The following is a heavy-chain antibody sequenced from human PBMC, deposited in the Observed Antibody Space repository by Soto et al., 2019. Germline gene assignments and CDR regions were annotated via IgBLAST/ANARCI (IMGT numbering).Heavy chain of an antibody. CDR2: IYQDGSDQ. CDR3: ATSMRHTLNP. V-gene: IGHV3-7*01. CDR1: GFTFSSHW. J-gene: IGHJ5*02. D-gene: IGHD2-8*01. Sequence: EVQVVESGGGLVQPGGSLRLSCAASGFTFSSHWMTWVRQVPGKGLEWVANIYQDGSDQYYVDSVKGRFTISRDNAKNSLCLHMNSLRVEDTAVYYCATSMRHTLNPWGQGTLVTVSS.